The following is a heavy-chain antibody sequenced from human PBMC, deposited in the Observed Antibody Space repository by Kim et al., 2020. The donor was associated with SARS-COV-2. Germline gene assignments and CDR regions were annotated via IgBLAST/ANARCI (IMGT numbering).Heavy chain of an antibody. V-gene: IGHV3-30*02. D-gene: IGHD2-2*01. J-gene: IGHJ6*02. Sequence: VKGRFTISRDNSKNTLYLQMNSLRAEDTAVYYCAKCSTSNHYHYYNGMDVWGQGTTVTVSS. CDR3: AKCSTSNHYHYYNGMDV.